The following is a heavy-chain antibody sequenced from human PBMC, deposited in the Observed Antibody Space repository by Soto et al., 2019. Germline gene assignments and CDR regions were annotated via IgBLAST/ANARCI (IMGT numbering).Heavy chain of an antibody. CDR1: GFTFDDYA. D-gene: IGHD2-2*02. CDR3: AKDMGCSSTSCYTGYYYYGMDV. CDR2: ISWNSGSI. Sequence: GGSLRLSCAASGFTFDDYAMHWVRQAPGKGLEWVSGISWNSGSIGYADSVKGRFTISRDNAKNSLYLHMNSLRAEDTALYYCAKDMGCSSTSCYTGYYYYGMDVWGQGTTVTVSS. J-gene: IGHJ6*02. V-gene: IGHV3-9*01.